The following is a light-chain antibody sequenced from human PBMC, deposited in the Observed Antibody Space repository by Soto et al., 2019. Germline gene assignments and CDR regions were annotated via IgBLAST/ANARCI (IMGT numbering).Light chain of an antibody. CDR2: DVS. J-gene: IGLJ2*01. V-gene: IGLV2-14*03. Sequence: QSLLTQPASVSGSPGQSITISCTGTSSDVGAYNYVSWYQHHPGKAPKLMIYDVSNRPSGVSNRFSGSKSGNTASLTISGLQAEDEADYYCNSFTTSSTLVFGGGTQLTVL. CDR3: NSFTTSSTLV. CDR1: SSDVGAYNY.